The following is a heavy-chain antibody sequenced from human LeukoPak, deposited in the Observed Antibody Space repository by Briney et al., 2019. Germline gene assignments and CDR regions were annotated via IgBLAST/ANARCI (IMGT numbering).Heavy chain of an antibody. Sequence: GGSLRLSCAASGFTFSSYAMHWVRQAPGKGLEWVAVISYDGSNKYYADSVKGRFTFSRDNSKNTLYLQMNSLRAEDTAVYYCARFPKSLAVAGTGGFDYWGQGTLVTVSS. CDR2: ISYDGSNK. CDR1: GFTFSSYA. V-gene: IGHV3-30-3*01. D-gene: IGHD6-19*01. CDR3: ARFPKSLAVAGTGGFDY. J-gene: IGHJ4*02.